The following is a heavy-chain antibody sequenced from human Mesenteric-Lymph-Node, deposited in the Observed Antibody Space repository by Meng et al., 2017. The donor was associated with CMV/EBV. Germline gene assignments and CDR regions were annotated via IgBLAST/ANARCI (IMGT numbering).Heavy chain of an antibody. V-gene: IGHV3-21*01. CDR1: GFTFSSYG. J-gene: IGHJ3*02. CDR2: ISSSSSYI. CDR3: ARGFGVVVVPAAILAFDI. Sequence: GESLKISCAASGFTFSSYGMNWVRQAPGKGLEWVSSISSSSSYIYYADSVKGRFTISRDNAKNSLYLQMNSLRAEDTAVYYCARGFGVVVVPAAILAFDIWGQGTMVTVSS. D-gene: IGHD2-2*02.